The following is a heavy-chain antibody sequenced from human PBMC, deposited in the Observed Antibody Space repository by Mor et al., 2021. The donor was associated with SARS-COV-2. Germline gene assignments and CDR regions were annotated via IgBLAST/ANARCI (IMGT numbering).Heavy chain of an antibody. CDR2: VNSDGSRT. J-gene: IGHJ6*02. Sequence: VNSDGSRTSYADSVKGRFTISRDNAKNTLYLQMSSLRAEDTGVYYCAREGPSGYGVGYYYGMDVWGQGTTV. CDR3: AREGPSGYGVGYYYGMDV. V-gene: IGHV3-74*01. D-gene: IGHD3-3*01.